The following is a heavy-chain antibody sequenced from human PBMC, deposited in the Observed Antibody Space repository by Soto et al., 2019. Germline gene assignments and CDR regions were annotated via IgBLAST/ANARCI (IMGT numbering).Heavy chain of an antibody. Sequence: QVQLRESGPGLVKPSQTLSLTCTVSGDSISSGDYYWSWIRQPPGKGLEWIGCIYYSGNTYYNPSLKSRFSISVDTSKNQFSLKLSSVTAADTAVYYCARAFKRYSSPPGPLEYWGLGTPVTVSS. CDR3: ARAFKRYSSPPGPLEY. CDR2: IYYSGNT. CDR1: GDSISSGDYY. D-gene: IGHD6-13*01. J-gene: IGHJ4*02. V-gene: IGHV4-30-4*01.